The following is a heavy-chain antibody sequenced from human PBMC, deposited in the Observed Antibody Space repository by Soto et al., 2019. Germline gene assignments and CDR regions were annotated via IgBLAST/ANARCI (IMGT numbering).Heavy chain of an antibody. Sequence: QVQLVQSGAEVKKPGSSVKVSCKASGGTFSSYAISWVRQAPGQGLEWMGGIIPIFGTANYAQKFQGRVTITADESTSTAYMELSSLRSEDTVVYYCATGVVAATKIAFDIWGQGTMVTVSS. CDR2: IIPIFGTA. CDR3: ATGVVAATKIAFDI. D-gene: IGHD2-15*01. CDR1: GGTFSSYA. J-gene: IGHJ3*02. V-gene: IGHV1-69*01.